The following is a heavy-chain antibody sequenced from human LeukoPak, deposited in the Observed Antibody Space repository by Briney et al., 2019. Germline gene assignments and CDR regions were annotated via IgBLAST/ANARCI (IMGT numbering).Heavy chain of an antibody. CDR1: GFTVSRNY. V-gene: IGHV3-21*01. J-gene: IGHJ4*02. D-gene: IGHD3-22*01. Sequence: GGSLRLSCAASGFTVSRNYMSWVRQAPGKGLEWVSSISNSSPNIYYADSVKGRFTISRDSAKDSLFLQMNSLRAEDTAVYYCARALHDSSGYYFDYWGQGTLVTVSS. CDR3: ARALHDSSGYYFDY. CDR2: ISNSSPNI.